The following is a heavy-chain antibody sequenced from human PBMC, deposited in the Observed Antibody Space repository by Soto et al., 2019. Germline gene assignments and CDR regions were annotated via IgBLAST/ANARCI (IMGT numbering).Heavy chain of an antibody. J-gene: IGHJ5*02. CDR1: GGSISSSSYY. CDR2: IYYSGST. Sequence: QLQLQESGPGLVKPSETLSLTCTVSGGSISSSSYYWGWIRQPPGKGLEWIGSIYYSGSTYYNPSPKSRVTISVETSKNQFSLKLSSVTAADTAVYYCARRSIVVVPAANQDWFDPWGQGTLVTVSS. V-gene: IGHV4-39*01. CDR3: ARRSIVVVPAANQDWFDP. D-gene: IGHD2-2*01.